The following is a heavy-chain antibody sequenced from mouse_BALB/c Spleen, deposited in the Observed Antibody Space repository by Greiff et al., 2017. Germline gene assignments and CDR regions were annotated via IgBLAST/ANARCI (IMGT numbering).Heavy chain of an antibody. CDR1: GFTFTDYY. D-gene: IGHD2-3*01. CDR3: ARVLYDGYLDY. V-gene: IGHV7-3*02. CDR2: IRNKANGYTT. J-gene: IGHJ2*01. Sequence: EVKVEESGGGLVQPGGSLRLSCATSGFTFTDYYMSWVRQPPGKALEWLGFIRNKANGYTTEYSASVKGRFTISRDNSQSILYLQMNTLRAEDSATYYCARVLYDGYLDYWGQGTTLTVSS.